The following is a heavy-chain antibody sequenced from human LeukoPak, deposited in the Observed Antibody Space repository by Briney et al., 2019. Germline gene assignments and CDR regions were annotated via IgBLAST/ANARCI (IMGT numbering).Heavy chain of an antibody. Sequence: SQTLSLTCVISGDSVSSNTAAWNWIRQSPSRGLEWLGRTYYRSQWFNDYAVAVKGRLTVNPDTSKNQFSLQLNSVTPEDTALYYCSRDNNGGGAFDLWDHGTLVTVSS. V-gene: IGHV6-1*01. CDR3: SRDNNGGGAFDL. CDR1: GDSVSSNTAA. J-gene: IGHJ2*01. CDR2: TYYRSQWFN. D-gene: IGHD2-8*01.